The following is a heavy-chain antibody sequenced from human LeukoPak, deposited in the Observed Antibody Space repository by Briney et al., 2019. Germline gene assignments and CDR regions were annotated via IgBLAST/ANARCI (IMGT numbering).Heavy chain of an antibody. V-gene: IGHV4-59*12. CDR2: IYYTGST. CDR1: SGSIGSYY. D-gene: IGHD2-15*01. CDR3: ARVRCSGGSCPYYYYYYYMDV. J-gene: IGHJ6*03. Sequence: SETLSLTCTVSSGSIGSYYWSWIRQPPGKGLEWIGYIYYTGSTDYNPSLKSRVTILVDRSKNQFSLKLSSLTAADTAVYYCARVRCSGGSCPYYYYYYYMDVWGKGTTVTVSS.